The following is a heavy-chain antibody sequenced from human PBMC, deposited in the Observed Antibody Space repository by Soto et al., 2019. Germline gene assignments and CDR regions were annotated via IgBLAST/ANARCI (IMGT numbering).Heavy chain of an antibody. Sequence: PSETLSLTCAVSGGSISSSNWRSWVRQPPGKGLEWIGEIYHSGSTNYNPSLKSRVTISVDKSKNQFSLKLSSVTAADTAVYYCARDESSIAAAGSGVYWGQGTLVTVSS. J-gene: IGHJ4*02. CDR3: ARDESSIAAAGSGVY. D-gene: IGHD6-13*01. V-gene: IGHV4-4*02. CDR1: GGSISSSNW. CDR2: IYHSGST.